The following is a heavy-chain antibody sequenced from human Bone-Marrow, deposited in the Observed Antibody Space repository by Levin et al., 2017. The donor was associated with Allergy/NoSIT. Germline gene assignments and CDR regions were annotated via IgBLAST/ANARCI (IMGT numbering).Heavy chain of an antibody. CDR2: ISPNGGDT. V-gene: IGHV3-23*01. CDR3: AKDRYDSSGYYFSGIDS. D-gene: IGHD3-22*01. CDR1: GFTFSNYA. J-gene: IGHJ4*02. Sequence: GESLKISCAASGFTFSNYAMSWVRQAPGKGLEWISAISPNGGDTFYSEAVRGRLTISRDNSNVYLQMSSLRADDTAVYYCAKDRYDSSGYYFSGIDSWGQGTLVTVSS.